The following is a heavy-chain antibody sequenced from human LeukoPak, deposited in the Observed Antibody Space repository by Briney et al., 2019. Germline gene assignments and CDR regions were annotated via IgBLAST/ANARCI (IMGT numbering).Heavy chain of an antibody. D-gene: IGHD3-3*01. Sequence: GGSLRLSCAASGLTFSDCYMSWIRQAPGKGLEWLSYISSSGSTIFYADSVKGRFTISRDNAKNSLYMQMNSLRADDTAVYYCARTDGSGPLGHFVYWRQGTLVTVSS. J-gene: IGHJ4*02. V-gene: IGHV3-11*01. CDR3: ARTDGSGPLGHFVY. CDR2: ISSSGSTI. CDR1: GLTFSDCY.